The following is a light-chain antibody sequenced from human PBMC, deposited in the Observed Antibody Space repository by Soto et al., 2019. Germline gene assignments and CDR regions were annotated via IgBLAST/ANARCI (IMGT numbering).Light chain of an antibody. Sequence: QSVLTQPRSVSGSPGQSVTISCTGTSSDVGGYNYVSWYQQHPGKAPKVMIYDVTKRPSGVPDRFSGSKSGNTASLTISGLQAEDEADYYCCSYAGTYTLVFGTGTKVTVL. CDR3: CSYAGTYTLV. CDR2: DVT. V-gene: IGLV2-11*01. CDR1: SSDVGGYNY. J-gene: IGLJ1*01.